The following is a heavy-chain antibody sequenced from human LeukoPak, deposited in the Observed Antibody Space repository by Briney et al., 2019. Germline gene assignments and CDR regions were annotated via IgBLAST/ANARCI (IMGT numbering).Heavy chain of an antibody. V-gene: IGHV1-8*03. J-gene: IGHJ6*03. CDR1: GYTFTSYD. CDR3: ARAPNRPSGWIYYYYYMDV. CDR2: MNPNSGNT. D-gene: IGHD6-19*01. Sequence: ASVKVSCKASGYTFTSYDINWVRQATGQGLEWMGWMNPNSGNTGYAQKFQGRVTITRNTSISTAYMELSSLRSEDTAVYYCARAPNRPSGWIYYYYYMDVWGKGTTVTVSS.